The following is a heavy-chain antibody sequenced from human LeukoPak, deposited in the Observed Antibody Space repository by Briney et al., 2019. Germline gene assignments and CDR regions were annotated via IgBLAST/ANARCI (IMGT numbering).Heavy chain of an antibody. V-gene: IGHV5-51*01. D-gene: IGHD1-26*01. CDR3: ARSPGTLGQWQLLTFFDY. J-gene: IGHJ4*02. CDR2: IYPGDSDT. Sequence: PGESLKTSCKGSGYSFTSYWIAWVRQMPGKGLEWMGVIYPGDSDTRYSPSFQGQVTISADKSISTAYLQWSSLRASDTAMYYCARSPGTLGQWQLLTFFDYWGQGTLVTVSS. CDR1: GYSFTSYW.